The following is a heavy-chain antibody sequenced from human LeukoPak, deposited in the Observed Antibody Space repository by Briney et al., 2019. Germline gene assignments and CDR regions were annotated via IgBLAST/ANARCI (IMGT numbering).Heavy chain of an antibody. V-gene: IGHV4-59*08. D-gene: IGHD6-19*01. CDR2: IYYSGST. J-gene: IGHJ6*02. Sequence: SETLSLTCSVSGDSISTYYWTWIRQPPGKGLEWIGYIYYSGSTNYNPSLKSRVTISVDTSKNQFSLKLSSVTAADTAVYYCARQGYSSGWYSSSPYYYYGMDVWGQGTTVTVSS. CDR1: GDSISTYY. CDR3: ARQGYSSGWYSSSPYYYYGMDV.